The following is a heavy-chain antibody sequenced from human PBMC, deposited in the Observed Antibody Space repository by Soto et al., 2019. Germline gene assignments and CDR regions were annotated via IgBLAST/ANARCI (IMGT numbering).Heavy chain of an antibody. V-gene: IGHV4-31*03. CDR2: IYYSGST. Sequence: PSETLSLTCTVSGGSISSGGYYWSWIRQHPGKGLEWIGYIYYSGSTYYNPSLKSRVTISVDTSKNQFSLKLSSVTAADTAVYYCARGLVYGDYSYYFDYWGQGTLVTVSS. CDR1: GGSISSGGYY. CDR3: ARGLVYGDYSYYFDY. D-gene: IGHD4-17*01. J-gene: IGHJ4*02.